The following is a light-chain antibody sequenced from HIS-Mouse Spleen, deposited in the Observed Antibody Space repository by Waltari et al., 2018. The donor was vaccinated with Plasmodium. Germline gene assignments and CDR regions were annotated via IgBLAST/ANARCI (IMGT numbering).Light chain of an antibody. CDR3: QQYNNWSFT. V-gene: IGKV3-15*01. Sequence: EIVMTQSPATLSVSPGERATLSCRASQSVSSNLPLYQQKPGQAPRLLIYGASTRATGIPARFSGSGSGTEFTLTISSLQSEDFAVYYCQQYNNWSFTFGPGTKVDIK. J-gene: IGKJ3*01. CDR1: QSVSSN. CDR2: GAS.